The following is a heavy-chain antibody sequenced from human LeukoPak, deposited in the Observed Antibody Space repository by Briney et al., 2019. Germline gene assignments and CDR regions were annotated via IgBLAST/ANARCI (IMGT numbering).Heavy chain of an antibody. CDR3: AKDGGQKTYGGYQNY. V-gene: IGHV3-23*01. CDR2: ISGSGGST. CDR1: GFTFSSYA. D-gene: IGHD5-12*01. Sequence: PGGSLRLSCAASGFTFSSYAMSWVRQAPGKGLEWVSAISGSGGSTYYADPVKGRFTISRDNSKNTLYLQMNSLRAEDTAVYYCAKDGGQKTYGGYQNYWGQGTLVTVSS. J-gene: IGHJ4*02.